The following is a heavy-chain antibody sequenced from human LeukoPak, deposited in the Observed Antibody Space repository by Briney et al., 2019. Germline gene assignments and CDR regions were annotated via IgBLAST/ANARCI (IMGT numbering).Heavy chain of an antibody. Sequence: SETLSLTCTVSGGSISSSSYYWSWIRQPAGKGLEWIGRIYTSGSTNYNPSLKSRVTMSVDTSKNQFSLKLSSVTAADTAVYYCARDLRGQQLSPFDYWGQGTLVTVSS. CDR3: ARDLRGQQLSPFDY. J-gene: IGHJ4*02. CDR1: GGSISSSSYY. CDR2: IYTSGST. D-gene: IGHD6-13*01. V-gene: IGHV4-61*02.